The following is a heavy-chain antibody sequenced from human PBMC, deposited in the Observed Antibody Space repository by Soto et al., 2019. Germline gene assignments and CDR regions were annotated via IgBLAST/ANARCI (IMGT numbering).Heavy chain of an antibody. D-gene: IGHD3-3*01. CDR2: IIPTLGTP. V-gene: IGHV1-69*01. CDR3: ARAAFRSGYYGYYYGMDV. Sequence: QVQLVQSGAEVKKPGSSVKVSCKASGGTFSTHAISWVRQAPGQGLEWLGGIIPTLGTPNYAQKFQGRVTVTADEYTSTAYMELSRLTSEDTAVYYCARAAFRSGYYGYYYGMDVWAKGPRSTS. J-gene: IGHJ6*02. CDR1: GGTFSTHA.